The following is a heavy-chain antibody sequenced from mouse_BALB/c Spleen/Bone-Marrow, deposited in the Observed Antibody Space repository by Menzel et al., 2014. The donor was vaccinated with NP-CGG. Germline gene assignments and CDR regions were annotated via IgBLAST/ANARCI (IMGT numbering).Heavy chain of an antibody. CDR1: GYTFTSYW. CDR3: TRDGMDY. Sequence: VQLQQSGAELVKPGASVKMSCKASGYTFTSYWMHWVRQRPGQGLERIGVIDPSDSYTSYIQKFKGKATLTVDTSSSTAYMQLSSLTSEGSAVYYRTRDGMDYWGQGTPVTGSS. V-gene: IGHV1S127*01. J-gene: IGHJ4*01. CDR2: IDPSDSYT.